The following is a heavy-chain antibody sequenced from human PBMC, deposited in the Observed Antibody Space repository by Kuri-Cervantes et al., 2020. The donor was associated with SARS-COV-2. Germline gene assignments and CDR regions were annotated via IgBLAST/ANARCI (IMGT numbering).Heavy chain of an antibody. V-gene: IGHV5-51*01. CDR3: ARPIYYYDSSGYPGSVVAFDI. Sequence: KVTCKGSGDIFTSYWIGWVLQMPGKGLEWMVIIYPGDSDTIYSPSFQGQVTISADKSISTAYLQWSSLTASDPAMYYCARPIYYYDSSGYPGSVVAFDIWGQGTMVTVSS. D-gene: IGHD3-22*01. J-gene: IGHJ3*02. CDR2: IYPGDSDT. CDR1: GDIFTSYW.